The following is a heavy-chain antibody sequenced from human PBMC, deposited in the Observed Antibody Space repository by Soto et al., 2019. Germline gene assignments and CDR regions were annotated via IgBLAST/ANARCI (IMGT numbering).Heavy chain of an antibody. Sequence: QVQLVQSGAEVQKPGSSVKVSCKASGGTFSSYTISWVRQAPGQGLEWMGRIIPILGIANYAQKFQGRVTITADKSTSTAYMELSSLRSEDTAVYYCARAHNEGYCSGGSCYSYDYWGQGTLVTVSS. CDR3: ARAHNEGYCSGGSCYSYDY. J-gene: IGHJ4*02. CDR2: IIPILGIA. D-gene: IGHD2-15*01. V-gene: IGHV1-69*02. CDR1: GGTFSSYT.